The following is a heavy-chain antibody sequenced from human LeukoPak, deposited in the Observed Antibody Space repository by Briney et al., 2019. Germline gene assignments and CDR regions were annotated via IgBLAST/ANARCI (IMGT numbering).Heavy chain of an antibody. CDR2: IRSKANSYAT. Sequence: PGGSLRLSCAAPGFTFSGSAMHWVRQASGKGLEWVVRIRSKANSYATAYAASVKGRFTISRDDSKNTAYLQMNSLKTEDTAVYYCTRYAETYCSGGSCYPRAFDIWGQGKMVTVSS. CDR1: GFTFSGSA. D-gene: IGHD2-15*01. J-gene: IGHJ3*02. V-gene: IGHV3-73*01. CDR3: TRYAETYCSGGSCYPRAFDI.